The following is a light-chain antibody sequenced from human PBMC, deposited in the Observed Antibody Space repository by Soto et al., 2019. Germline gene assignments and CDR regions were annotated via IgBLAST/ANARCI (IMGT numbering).Light chain of an antibody. CDR1: KLGDKY. CDR2: QDS. CDR3: QAWDSSTA. Sequence: SYELTQPPSVSVSPGQTASITCSGDKLGDKYACWYQQKPGQSPVLVIYQDSKRPSGIPERFSGSNSGNTATLTISGTQAMDEADYYCQAWDSSTAFGGGTTLTVL. J-gene: IGLJ2*01. V-gene: IGLV3-1*01.